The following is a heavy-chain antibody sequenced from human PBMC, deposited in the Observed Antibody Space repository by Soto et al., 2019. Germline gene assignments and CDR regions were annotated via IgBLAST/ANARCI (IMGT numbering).Heavy chain of an antibody. J-gene: IGHJ4*02. CDR2: IIPIFGTA. Sequence: GASVKVSCKASGGTFSSYAISWVRQAPGQGLEWMGGIIPIFGTANYAQKFQGRVTITADKSTSTAYMELSSLRSEDTAVYYCARYNIQKYYYDSSGSYYFDYWGQGNLVTVSS. CDR3: ARYNIQKYYYDSSGSYYFDY. CDR1: GGTFSSYA. D-gene: IGHD3-22*01. V-gene: IGHV1-69*06.